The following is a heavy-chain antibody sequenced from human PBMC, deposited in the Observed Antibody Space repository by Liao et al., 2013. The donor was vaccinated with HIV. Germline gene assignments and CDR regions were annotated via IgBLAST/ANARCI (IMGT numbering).Heavy chain of an antibody. Sequence: QVQLQESGPGLVKPSQTLSLSCTVSGGSISSGSNYWSWIRQPAGKGLEWIGHINTSGSTNYNPSLKSRVTISGDTSKNQFSLKLSSVTAADTAVYYCARFRISGVDYWGQGTLVTVSS. V-gene: IGHV4-61*02. CDR2: INTSGST. CDR1: GGSISSGSNY. J-gene: IGHJ4*02. D-gene: IGHD2-15*01. CDR3: ARFRISGVDY.